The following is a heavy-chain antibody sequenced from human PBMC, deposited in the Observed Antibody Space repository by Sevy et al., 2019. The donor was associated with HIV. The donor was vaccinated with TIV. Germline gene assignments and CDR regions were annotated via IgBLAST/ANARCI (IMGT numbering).Heavy chain of an antibody. Sequence: GGSLRLSCAASGFTFTGSTMYWVRQASGKGLEWDARIRSRAKTYATAYAASVKGRFTISRDDSRNTAYLQMNSLKTEDTAVYYCSSQRTIAVAGDYFDYWGQGTLVTVSS. CDR3: SSQRTIAVAGDYFDY. CDR1: GFTFTGST. V-gene: IGHV3-73*01. J-gene: IGHJ4*02. D-gene: IGHD6-19*01. CDR2: IRSRAKTYAT.